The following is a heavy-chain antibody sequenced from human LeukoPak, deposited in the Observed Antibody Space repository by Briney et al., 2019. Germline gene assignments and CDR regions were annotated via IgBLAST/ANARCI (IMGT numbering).Heavy chain of an antibody. J-gene: IGHJ4*02. V-gene: IGHV3-21*01. CDR1: GFTFSSYA. CDR2: ISSSSSHM. CDR3: ASDFIGASGLKGFY. Sequence: PGGSLRLSCAASGFTFSSYAMHWVRQAPGKGLEWVSSISSSSSHMYYADSVKGRFTISRDSAKNSLYLQMNSLRAEDTAVYYCASDFIGASGLKGFYWGQETLVTVSS. D-gene: IGHD6-19*01.